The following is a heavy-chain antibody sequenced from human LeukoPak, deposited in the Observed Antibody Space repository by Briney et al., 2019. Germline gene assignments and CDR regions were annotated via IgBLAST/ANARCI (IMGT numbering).Heavy chain of an antibody. J-gene: IGHJ5*02. CDR1: GGSFSGYY. CDR3: ARVRQQLILSRKTLGWFDP. V-gene: IGHV4-34*01. D-gene: IGHD6-13*01. CDR2: INHSGST. Sequence: PSETLSLTCAVYGGSFSGYYWSWIRQPPGKGLEWIGEINHSGSTNYNPSLRSRVTISVDTSKNQFSLKLSSVTAADTAVYYCARVRQQLILSRKTLGWFDPWGQGTLVTVSS.